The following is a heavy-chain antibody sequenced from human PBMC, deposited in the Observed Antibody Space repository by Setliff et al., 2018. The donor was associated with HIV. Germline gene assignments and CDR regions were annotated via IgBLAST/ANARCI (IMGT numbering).Heavy chain of an antibody. Sequence: SVMVSCKASGGTFSNYFISWIRQAPGQGLEWMGKIMPMLGTANYAQKFQGRVTITADESTSTVYMELRSLTSKDTAMYYCARDAGYIGSSWDRWGQGTLVTVSS. CDR3: ARDAGYIGSSWDR. CDR2: IMPMLGTA. V-gene: IGHV1-69*11. CDR1: GGTFSNYF. J-gene: IGHJ4*02. D-gene: IGHD5-12*01.